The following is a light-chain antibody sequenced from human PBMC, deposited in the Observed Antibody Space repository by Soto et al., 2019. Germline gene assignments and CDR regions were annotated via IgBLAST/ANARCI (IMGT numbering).Light chain of an antibody. CDR2: DTS. Sequence: EIVLTQSPGTLSLSPGERATLSCRASQTLSNSFIAWYQQKPGQAPRLLIYDTSSRATGVPDRYSASGSGTDFTLTISRLEPEDFAVFFCQQYGTSAITFGQGTRLEI. V-gene: IGKV3-20*01. CDR1: QTLSNSF. J-gene: IGKJ5*01. CDR3: QQYGTSAIT.